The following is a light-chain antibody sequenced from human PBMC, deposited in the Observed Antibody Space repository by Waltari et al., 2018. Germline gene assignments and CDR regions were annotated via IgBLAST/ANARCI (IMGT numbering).Light chain of an antibody. CDR2: DVS. V-gene: IGLV2-14*01. Sequence: QSALTQPASVSGSPGQSITISCTGTSSDVGGYNYVSCYQQHPGKAPKLMIYDVSKRPSGVSNRFSGSKSGNTASLTISGLQADDEADYDCSSYTSSSTWVFGGGTKLTVL. CDR1: SSDVGGYNY. J-gene: IGLJ3*02. CDR3: SSYTSSSTWV.